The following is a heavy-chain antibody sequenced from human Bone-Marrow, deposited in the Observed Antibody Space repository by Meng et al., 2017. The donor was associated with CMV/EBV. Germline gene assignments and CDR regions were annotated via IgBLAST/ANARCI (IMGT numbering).Heavy chain of an antibody. J-gene: IGHJ4*02. CDR1: GGSFSGYY. Sequence: SETLSLTCAVYGGSFSGYYWSWIRQPPGKGLEWIGEINHSGSTNYNPSLKSRVTISVDTSKNQFSLKLSSVTAADTAVYYCARLPDYVWGSYRTNYFDYWGQGTLVTVSS. D-gene: IGHD3-16*02. CDR3: ARLPDYVWGSYRTNYFDY. V-gene: IGHV4-34*01. CDR2: INHSGST.